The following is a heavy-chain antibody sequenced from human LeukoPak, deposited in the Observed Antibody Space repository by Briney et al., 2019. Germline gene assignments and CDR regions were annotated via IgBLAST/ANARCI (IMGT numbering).Heavy chain of an antibody. Sequence: GGSLRLSCAASGFTFSSYDMHWVRQATGKGLKWVSAIGTAGDTYYPGSVKGRFTISRENAKNSLYLQMNSLRAGDTAVYYCVRAHLSWHFDYWGQGTLVTVSS. D-gene: IGHD6-13*01. CDR3: VRAHLSWHFDY. CDR2: IGTAGDT. J-gene: IGHJ4*02. CDR1: GFTFSSYD. V-gene: IGHV3-13*01.